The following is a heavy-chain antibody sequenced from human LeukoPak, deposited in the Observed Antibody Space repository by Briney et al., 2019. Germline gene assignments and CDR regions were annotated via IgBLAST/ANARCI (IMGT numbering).Heavy chain of an antibody. D-gene: IGHD5-24*01. CDR1: GGSISSGGYS. Sequence: PSETLSLTCAVSGGSISSGGYSWSWIRQPPGKGLEWIGYIYYSGSTYYNPSLKSRVTISVDTSKNQFSLKLSSVTAADTAVYYCARATVEMATIIFDYWGQGTLVTVSS. J-gene: IGHJ4*02. CDR3: ARATVEMATIIFDY. V-gene: IGHV4-30-4*07. CDR2: IYYSGST.